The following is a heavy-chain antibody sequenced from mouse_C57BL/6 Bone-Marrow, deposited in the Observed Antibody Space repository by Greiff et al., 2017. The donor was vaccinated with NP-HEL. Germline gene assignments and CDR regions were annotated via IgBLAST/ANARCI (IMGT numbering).Heavy chain of an antibody. Sequence: QVQLQQPGAELVMPGASVKLSCKASGYTFTSYWMHWVKQRPGQGLEWIGEIDPSDSYTNYNQKFKGKSTLTVDKSSSTAYMQLSSLTSEDAAVYYCARDDYGSSESDVWGTGTTVTVSS. J-gene: IGHJ1*03. CDR1: GYTFTSYW. CDR3: ARDDYGSSESDV. D-gene: IGHD1-1*01. CDR2: IDPSDSYT. V-gene: IGHV1-69*01.